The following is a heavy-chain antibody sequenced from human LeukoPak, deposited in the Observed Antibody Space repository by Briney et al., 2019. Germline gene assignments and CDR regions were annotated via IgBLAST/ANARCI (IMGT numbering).Heavy chain of an antibody. D-gene: IGHD2-2*01. CDR3: AKEGYCTSTSCPDSYYYGMDV. V-gene: IGHV3-23*01. CDR2: ISSSGGST. Sequence: GGSLRLSCAASGFTFSNYTMSWVRQAPGKGLEWVSAISSSGGSTHYADSVKGRFTISRDNSKNTLYLQMNSLRAGDTAVYYCAKEGYCTSTSCPDSYYYGMDVWGQGTTVTVSS. CDR1: GFTFSNYT. J-gene: IGHJ6*02.